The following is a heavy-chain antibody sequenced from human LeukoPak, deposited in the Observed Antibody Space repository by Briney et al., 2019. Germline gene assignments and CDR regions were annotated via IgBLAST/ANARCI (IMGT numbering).Heavy chain of an antibody. CDR2: IIPILGIA. V-gene: IGHV1-69*04. CDR3: ARVAEDCSSTSCYAGVDY. CDR1: GGTFSSYA. D-gene: IGHD2-2*01. Sequence: SVKVSCKASGGTFSSYAISWVRQAPGQGLEWMGRIIPILGIANYAQKFQGRVTITADKSTSTAYMELSSLRSEDTAVYYCARVAEDCSSTSCYAGVDYWGQGTLVTVSS. J-gene: IGHJ4*02.